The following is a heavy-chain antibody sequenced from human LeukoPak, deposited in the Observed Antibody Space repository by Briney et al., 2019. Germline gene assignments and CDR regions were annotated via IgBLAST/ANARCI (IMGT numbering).Heavy chain of an antibody. J-gene: IGHJ4*02. CDR1: GGSISSGGYS. Sequence: SETLSLTCAVSGGSISSGGYSWSWIRQPPGKGLEWIGYIYHSGSTYYNPSLKSRVTISVDRSKNQFSLKLSSVTAADTAVYYCARGKRGFGELELDYWGQGTLVTVSS. CDR3: ARGKRGFGELELDY. V-gene: IGHV4-30-2*01. CDR2: IYHSGST. D-gene: IGHD3-10*01.